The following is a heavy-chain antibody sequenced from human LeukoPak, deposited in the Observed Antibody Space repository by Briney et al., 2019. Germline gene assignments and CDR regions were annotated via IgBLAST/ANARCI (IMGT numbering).Heavy chain of an antibody. J-gene: IGHJ4*02. CDR1: GYRFTSYW. D-gene: IGHD1-26*01. CDR3: ARRGSLNYFDY. CDR2: IYPGDSDT. V-gene: IGHV5-51*01. Sequence: GESLKISCKTSGYRFTSYWIAWVRQMPGKGLEWMGIIYPGDSDTRYSPSFQGQVTISADQSISTAYLQWSSLKASDTAMYYCARRGSLNYFDYWGQGTLVTVSS.